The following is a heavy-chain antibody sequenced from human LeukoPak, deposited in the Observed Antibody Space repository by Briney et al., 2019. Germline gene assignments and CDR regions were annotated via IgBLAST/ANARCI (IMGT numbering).Heavy chain of an antibody. Sequence: GGSLRLSCAASGLTFSNYEMNWVRQAPGKGLEWVSYISGSGTTTYYADSVKGRFTISRDNSKNTLYLQMNSLRAEDTAVYYCAKDYCSGGSCYPVIDYWGQGTLVTVSS. V-gene: IGHV3-23*01. CDR2: ISGSGTTT. CDR3: AKDYCSGGSCYPVIDY. CDR1: GLTFSNYE. J-gene: IGHJ4*02. D-gene: IGHD2-15*01.